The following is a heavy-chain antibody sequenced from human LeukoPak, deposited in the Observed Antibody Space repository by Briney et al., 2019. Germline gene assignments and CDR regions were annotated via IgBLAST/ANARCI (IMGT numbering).Heavy chain of an antibody. V-gene: IGHV3-74*01. J-gene: IGHJ4*02. CDR1: GFTFSNYW. CDR3: ARDPYGYYFDY. D-gene: IGHD4-17*01. Sequence: RPGGSLRLSCAASGFTFSNYWMQWVRQAPGKGLVWVSHMNSDGSSTSYADSVKGRFTIPRDNAKDTVYLQMNSLRAEDTAVYYCARDPYGYYFDYWGQGTLVTVSS. CDR2: MNSDGSST.